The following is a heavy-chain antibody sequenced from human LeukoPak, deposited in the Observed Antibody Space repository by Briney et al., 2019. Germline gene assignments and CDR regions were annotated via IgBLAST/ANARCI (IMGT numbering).Heavy chain of an antibody. Sequence: GGSLRLSCAASGFTVSNNYMSWVRQAPGKGLEWVSIIYNGGSTYYADSVKGRCTISGDNSKNTLYLQMNSLRAEYTAVYYCARAVLNAYAAYWGQGTLVTVSS. CDR1: GFTVSNNY. CDR2: IYNGGST. CDR3: ARAVLNAYAAY. D-gene: IGHD3-9*01. J-gene: IGHJ4*02. V-gene: IGHV3-53*03.